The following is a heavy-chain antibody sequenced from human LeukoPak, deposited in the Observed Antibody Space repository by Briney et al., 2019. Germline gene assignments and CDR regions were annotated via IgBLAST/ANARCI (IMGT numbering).Heavy chain of an antibody. D-gene: IGHD2-2*02. CDR1: GFTFSDYS. CDR2: FSSGSGYI. J-gene: IGHJ6*03. Sequence: GGSLRLSCAASGFTFSDYSMNWVRQAPGKGLEWVSSFSSGSGYIYYADSVKGRFTISRDNAKNSLYLQMNSLRAEDTAVYYCARDTIDRYCSSTSCHTNYYYYYYMDVWGKGTTVTVSS. V-gene: IGHV3-21*01. CDR3: ARDTIDRYCSSTSCHTNYYYYYYMDV.